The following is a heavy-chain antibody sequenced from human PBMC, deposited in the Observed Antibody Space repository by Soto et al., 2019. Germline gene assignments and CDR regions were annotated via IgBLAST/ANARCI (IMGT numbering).Heavy chain of an antibody. CDR1: GGTFSSYA. J-gene: IGHJ4*02. CDR2: IIPIFGTA. V-gene: IGHV1-69*06. Sequence: GASVKVSCKASGGTFSSYAISWVRQAPRQGLEWMGGIIPIFGTANYAQKFQGRVTITADKSTSTAYMELSSLRSEDTAVYYCARARFTFGGVTPYYFDYWGQGTLVTVSS. D-gene: IGHD3-16*01. CDR3: ARARFTFGGVTPYYFDY.